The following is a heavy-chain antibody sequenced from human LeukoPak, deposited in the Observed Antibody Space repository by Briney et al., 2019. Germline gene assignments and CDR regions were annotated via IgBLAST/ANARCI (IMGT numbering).Heavy chain of an antibody. CDR3: ARETGSAVGSTDFDY. Sequence: GGSLRLSCAASGFTFRSYAMHWVRQAPGKGLEWVAVISYDGSNKYYADSVKGRFTISRDNSKNTLYLQMNSLRAEDTAVYYCARETGSAVGSTDFDYWGQGTLVTVSS. V-gene: IGHV3-30-3*01. J-gene: IGHJ4*02. CDR2: ISYDGSNK. D-gene: IGHD4-17*01. CDR1: GFTFRSYA.